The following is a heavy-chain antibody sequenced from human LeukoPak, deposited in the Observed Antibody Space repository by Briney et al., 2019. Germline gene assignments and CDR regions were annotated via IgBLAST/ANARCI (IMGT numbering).Heavy chain of an antibody. CDR3: ANFLGYSYSYFDY. CDR2: FDSEDGET. J-gene: IGHJ4*02. CDR1: GYTLTELS. D-gene: IGHD2-15*01. Sequence: ASVKVSCKVPGYTLTELSIHWVRQAPGKGLEWMGGFDSEDGETFYAQKFQGRVTMTEDTSTDTAYMELSSLRSEDTAVYYCANFLGYSYSYFDYWGQGTLVTVSS. V-gene: IGHV1-24*01.